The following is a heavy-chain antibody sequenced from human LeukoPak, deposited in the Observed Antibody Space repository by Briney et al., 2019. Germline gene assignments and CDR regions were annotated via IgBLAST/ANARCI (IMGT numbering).Heavy chain of an antibody. CDR3: ARDIAGIYAFDI. Sequence: ASVKVSCKASGYTFTGYYMHWVRQAPGQGLEWMGWINPNSGGTNYAQKFQGRVTMTRDTSISTAYMELGRLRSDDTAVYYCARDIAGIYAFDIWGQGTMVTVSS. D-gene: IGHD6-13*01. CDR2: INPNSGGT. CDR1: GYTFTGYY. V-gene: IGHV1-2*02. J-gene: IGHJ3*02.